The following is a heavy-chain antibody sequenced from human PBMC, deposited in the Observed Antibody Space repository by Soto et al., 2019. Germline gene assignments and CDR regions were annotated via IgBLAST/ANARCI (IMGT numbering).Heavy chain of an antibody. CDR2: ISYDGSNK. CDR3: AKGDRGVILGAKHDAFDI. V-gene: IGHV3-30*18. D-gene: IGHD3-10*01. Sequence: QVQLVESGGGVVQPGRSLRLSCAASGFTFSSYGMHWVRQAPGKGLEWVAVISYDGSNKYYADSVKGRFTISRDNSKNTLYLQMNSLRAEDTAVYYCAKGDRGVILGAKHDAFDIWGQGTMVTVSS. CDR1: GFTFSSYG. J-gene: IGHJ3*02.